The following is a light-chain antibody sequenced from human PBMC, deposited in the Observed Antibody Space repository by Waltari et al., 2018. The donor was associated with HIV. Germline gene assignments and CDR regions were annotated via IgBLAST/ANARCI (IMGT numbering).Light chain of an antibody. CDR3: CSYAGSSTYV. V-gene: IGLV2-23*02. CDR1: SSDVGGYNY. Sequence: QSALPQPASVSGSPGQSTPISCTGPSSDVGGYNYLSWYQQHPGKAPKLLIYDVSKRPAGVSNRFSSSKSGNTASLTISGLQAEDEADYYCCSYAGSSTYVFGTGTKVTVL. CDR2: DVS. J-gene: IGLJ1*01.